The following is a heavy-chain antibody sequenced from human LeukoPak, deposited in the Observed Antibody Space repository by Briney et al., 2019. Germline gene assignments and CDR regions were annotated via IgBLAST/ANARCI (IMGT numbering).Heavy chain of an antibody. J-gene: IGHJ4*02. CDR2: ISSSGSTI. D-gene: IGHD3-10*01. V-gene: IGHV3-48*03. CDR1: GFTFSNYE. Sequence: PGGSLRLSCAASGFTFSNYEMNWVRQAPGKGLEWVSYISSSGSTIYYADSVKGRFTISRDNAKNSLYLQMNSLRAEDTAVYYCSSRLLWFGELLAPFGYWGQGTLVTVSS. CDR3: SSRLLWFGELLAPFGY.